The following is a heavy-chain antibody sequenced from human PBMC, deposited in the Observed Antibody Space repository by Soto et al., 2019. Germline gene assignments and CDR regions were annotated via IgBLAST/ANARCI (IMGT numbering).Heavy chain of an antibody. V-gene: IGHV3-30-3*01. Sequence: GSLRLSCAASGFTFSSYAMHWVRQAPGKGLEWVAVISYDGSNKYYADSVKGRFTISRDNSKNTLYLQMNSLRAEDTAVYYCARGDCSGGSCYPGPYYYYGMDFWGQGTTVTVSS. D-gene: IGHD2-15*01. J-gene: IGHJ6*02. CDR2: ISYDGSNK. CDR3: ARGDCSGGSCYPGPYYYYGMDF. CDR1: GFTFSSYA.